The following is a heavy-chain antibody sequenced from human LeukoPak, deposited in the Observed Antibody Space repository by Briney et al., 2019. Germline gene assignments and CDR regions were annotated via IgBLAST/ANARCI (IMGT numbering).Heavy chain of an antibody. J-gene: IGHJ5*02. Sequence: GRSLRLSCAASGFTFSNYAMSWVRQAPGKGLEWVSGISGSGGSTYYADSVKGRFTISRDNSKNTLYVQMNSLRAEDTAVYYCARDRWFDPWGQGTLVTVSS. CDR2: ISGSGGST. CDR1: GFTFSNYA. V-gene: IGHV3-23*01. CDR3: ARDRWFDP.